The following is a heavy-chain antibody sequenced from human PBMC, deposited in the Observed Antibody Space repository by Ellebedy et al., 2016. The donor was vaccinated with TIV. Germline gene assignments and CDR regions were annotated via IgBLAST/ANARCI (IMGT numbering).Heavy chain of an antibody. D-gene: IGHD3-22*01. J-gene: IGHJ4*02. Sequence: GESLKISXAASGFTFSSYAMSWVRQAPGKGLEWVANIKQDGSEKYYVDSVKGRFTISRDNAKNSLYLQMNSLRAEDTAVYYCARDRSPTYYYEDYYFDYWGQGTLVTVSS. CDR2: IKQDGSEK. CDR3: ARDRSPTYYYEDYYFDY. V-gene: IGHV3-7*01. CDR1: GFTFSSYA.